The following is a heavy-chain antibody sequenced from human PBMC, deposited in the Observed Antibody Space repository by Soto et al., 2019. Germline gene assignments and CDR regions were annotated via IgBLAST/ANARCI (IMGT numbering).Heavy chain of an antibody. D-gene: IGHD1-26*01. Sequence: QVQLVQSGAEAKKPGASVKVSCKASGYTFTNYAITWVRQAPGQGLEWMGWISAYNGDTDYEEKFQDRVTLTRDTATSTVYMELRSLTSDDTAVYYCAREAGSGSYYPEDYWGQGTLVTVSS. V-gene: IGHV1-18*04. J-gene: IGHJ4*02. CDR3: AREAGSGSYYPEDY. CDR2: ISAYNGDT. CDR1: GYTFTNYA.